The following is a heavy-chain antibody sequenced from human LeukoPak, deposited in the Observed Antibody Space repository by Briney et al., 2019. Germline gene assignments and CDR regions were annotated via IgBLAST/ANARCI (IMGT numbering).Heavy chain of an antibody. J-gene: IGHJ4*02. CDR1: GGSISSGDYY. CDR3: ARGGYYVWYSLGY. Sequence: SETLSLTCTVSGGSISSGDYYWSWIRQPPGKGLEWIGYIYYSGSTNYNPSLKSRVTISVDTSKNQFSLKLSSVTAADTAVYYCARGGYYVWYSLGYWGQGTLVTVSS. CDR2: IYYSGST. D-gene: IGHD3-3*01. V-gene: IGHV4-61*08.